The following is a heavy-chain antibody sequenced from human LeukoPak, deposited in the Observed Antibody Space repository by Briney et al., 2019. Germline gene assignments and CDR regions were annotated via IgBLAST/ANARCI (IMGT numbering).Heavy chain of an antibody. V-gene: IGHV3-48*01. D-gene: IGHD1-1*01. J-gene: IGHJ6*03. CDR3: ATSGTTGYYYYMDV. CDR1: GFTFSSYN. Sequence: GGSLRLSCAASGFTFSSYNMNWVRQAPGKGLEWVSYISSSSRTIYYADSVKGRFTISRDNAKNSLYLQMNSLRAEDTAVYYCATSGTTGYYYYMDVWGKGTTVTVSS. CDR2: ISSSSRTI.